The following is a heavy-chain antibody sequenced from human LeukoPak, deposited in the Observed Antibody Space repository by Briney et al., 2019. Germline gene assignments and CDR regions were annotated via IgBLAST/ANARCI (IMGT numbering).Heavy chain of an antibody. Sequence: PGGSLRLSCAASGFTFDDYAMHWVRQAPGKGLEWLGFIRSEAYGRTTEYAASVKGRFTISRDDSKSIVYLQMNSLKIEDTAVYYCTRVPYSSSSEFDYWGQGTLVTVSS. J-gene: IGHJ4*02. CDR1: GFTFDDYA. CDR3: TRVPYSSSSEFDY. D-gene: IGHD6-13*01. CDR2: IRSEAYGRTT. V-gene: IGHV3-49*04.